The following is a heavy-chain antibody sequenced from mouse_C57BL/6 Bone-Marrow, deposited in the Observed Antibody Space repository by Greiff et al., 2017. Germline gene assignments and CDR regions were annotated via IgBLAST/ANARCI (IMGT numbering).Heavy chain of an antibody. CDR2: ISSGSSTI. J-gene: IGHJ4*01. V-gene: IGHV5-17*01. Sequence: DVMLVESGGGLVKPGGSLKLSCAASGFTFSDYGMHWVRQAPEKGLEWVAYISSGSSTIYYADTVKGRFTISRDNAKNTLFLQMTSLRSEDTAMYYGARENRRLAMDYWCQGTSVTVSA. D-gene: IGHD3-2*02. CDR1: GFTFSDYG. CDR3: ARENRRLAMDY.